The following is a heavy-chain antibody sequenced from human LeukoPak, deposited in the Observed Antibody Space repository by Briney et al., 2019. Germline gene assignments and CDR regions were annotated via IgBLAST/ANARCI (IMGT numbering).Heavy chain of an antibody. Sequence: PGGSLRLSCAASGFTFSNYAMHWVRQAPGKGLEWLAVITYDGSNKYYADTVKGRFTISRDNSKDTLYLQINSLRIEDTAVYYCAREEREYFDSWGQGTLVTVSS. J-gene: IGHJ4*02. CDR3: AREEREYFDS. CDR1: GFTFSNYA. CDR2: ITYDGSNK. V-gene: IGHV3-30-3*01.